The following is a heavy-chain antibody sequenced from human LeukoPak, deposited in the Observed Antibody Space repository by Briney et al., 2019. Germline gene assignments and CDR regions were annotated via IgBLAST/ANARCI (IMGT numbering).Heavy chain of an antibody. CDR3: ARDLSVVPAFPFDP. V-gene: IGHV3-30-3*01. D-gene: IGHD2-2*01. CDR2: ISYDGSNK. J-gene: IGHJ5*02. Sequence: PGGSLRLSCAASGFTFSSYDMHWVRQAPGQGLEWVAVISYDGSNKYYADSVKGRFTISRDNSKNTLYLQMNSLRAEDTAVYYCARDLSVVPAFPFDPWGQGTLVTVSS. CDR1: GFTFSSYD.